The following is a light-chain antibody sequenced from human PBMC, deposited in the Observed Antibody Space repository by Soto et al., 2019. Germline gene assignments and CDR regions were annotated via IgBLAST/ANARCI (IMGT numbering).Light chain of an antibody. V-gene: IGLV2-23*02. Sequence: QSALTQPASVSGSPGQSITISCTGNRSDIGAYNLVSWYQQHPGKAPKLMIYEVNKRPSGVFNRFSGSKSGNTASLTISGLQTEDEADYYCCSYAGSDTWAFGGGTKLTVL. J-gene: IGLJ3*02. CDR3: CSYAGSDTWA. CDR1: RSDIGAYNL. CDR2: EVN.